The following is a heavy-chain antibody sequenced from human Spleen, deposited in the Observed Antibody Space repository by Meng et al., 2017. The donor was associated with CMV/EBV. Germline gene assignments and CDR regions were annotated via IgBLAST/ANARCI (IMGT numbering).Heavy chain of an antibody. CDR3: ARVGKYSSSKVDY. Sequence: QAQPPGVGPGPVNASPTLSLPCTVFVGPISSGDYYWSWIRQPPGKGREWIGYIYYSGSTYYNPSLKSRVTISVDTSKNQFSLKLSSVTAADTAVYYCARVGKYSSSKVDYWGQGTLVTVSS. CDR2: IYYSGST. CDR1: VGPISSGDYY. V-gene: IGHV4-30-4*08. J-gene: IGHJ4*02. D-gene: IGHD6-6*01.